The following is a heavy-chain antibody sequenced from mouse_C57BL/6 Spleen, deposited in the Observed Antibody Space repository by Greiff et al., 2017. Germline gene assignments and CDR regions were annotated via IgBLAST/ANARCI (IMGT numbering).Heavy chain of an antibody. CDR3: ARSEGNYEGYAMDY. CDR1: GYAFSSSW. CDR2: IYPGDGDT. V-gene: IGHV1-82*01. J-gene: IGHJ4*01. Sequence: VQLVESGPELVKPGASVKISCKASGYAFSSSWMNWVKQRPGKGLEWIGRIYPGDGDTNYNGKFKGKATLTADKSSSTAYMQLSSLTSEDSAVYFCARSEGNYEGYAMDYWGQGTSVTVSS. D-gene: IGHD2-1*01.